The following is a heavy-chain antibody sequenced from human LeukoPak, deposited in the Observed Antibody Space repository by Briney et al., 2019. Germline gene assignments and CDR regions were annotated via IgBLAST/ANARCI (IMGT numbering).Heavy chain of an antibody. CDR2: IYPGDSDT. V-gene: IGHV5-51*01. Sequence: GESLQISCKASGYSFTTYWLGWVRPMPGRGLEWMGIIYPGDSDTTYSPSFQGQVTISADKSISTAYLQWSSLKASDTAMYYCARQSSTYAHSAFDSWGQGTLVTVSS. CDR1: GYSFTTYW. CDR3: ARQSSTYAHSAFDS. J-gene: IGHJ4*02. D-gene: IGHD2-2*01.